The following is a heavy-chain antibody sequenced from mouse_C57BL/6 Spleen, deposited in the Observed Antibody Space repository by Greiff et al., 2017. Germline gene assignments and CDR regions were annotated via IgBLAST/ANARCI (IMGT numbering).Heavy chain of an antibody. CDR3: ASAFYYGNYYAMDY. J-gene: IGHJ4*01. CDR1: GFTFSDYG. CDR2: ISSGSSTI. V-gene: IGHV5-17*01. Sequence: EVKLMESGGGLVKPGGSLKLSCAASGFTFSDYGMHWVRQAPEKGLEWVAYISSGSSTIYYADTVKGRFTISRDNAKNTLFLQMTSLRSEDTAMYYCASAFYYGNYYAMDYWGQGTSVTVSS. D-gene: IGHD2-1*01.